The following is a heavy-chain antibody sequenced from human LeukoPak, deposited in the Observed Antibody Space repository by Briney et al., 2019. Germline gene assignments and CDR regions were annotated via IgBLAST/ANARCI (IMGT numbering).Heavy chain of an antibody. CDR3: ARAIRYDSSRGAFDI. CDR1: GFSLSTSGMR. J-gene: IGHJ3*02. D-gene: IGHD3-22*01. CDR2: IDWDDDK. V-gene: IGHV2-70*04. Sequence: SGPTLVNPTQTLTLTCTFSGFSLSTSGMRVSWIRQPPGKALEWLARIDWDDDKFYSTSLKTRLAISKDTSKNQVVLTMTNMDPVDTATYYCARAIRYDSSRGAFDIWGQGTMVTVSS.